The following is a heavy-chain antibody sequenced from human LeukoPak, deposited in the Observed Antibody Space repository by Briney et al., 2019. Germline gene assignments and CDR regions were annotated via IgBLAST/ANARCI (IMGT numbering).Heavy chain of an antibody. CDR2: IKQDGSEK. V-gene: IGHV3-7*03. CDR1: GFTFSSYW. CDR3: ASNLRYFDWLPHDAFDI. J-gene: IGHJ3*02. Sequence: GGSLRLSCAASGFTFSSYWMSWVRQAPGKGLEWGANIKQDGSEKYYVDSVKGRFTISRDNAKNSVDLQMNSLRAEDKAVDYCASNLRYFDWLPHDAFDIWGQGTMVTVSS. D-gene: IGHD3-9*01.